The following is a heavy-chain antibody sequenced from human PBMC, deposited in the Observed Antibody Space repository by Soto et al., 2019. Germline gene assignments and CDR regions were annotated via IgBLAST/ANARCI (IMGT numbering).Heavy chain of an antibody. V-gene: IGHV4-30-2*01. J-gene: IGHJ6*02. CDR3: ARGDGMGGNSFEYNYDYGMDV. D-gene: IGHD2-21*02. CDR2: IYHSGST. Sequence: QLQLQESGSGLLKPSQTLSLTCAGAGGSISSGGYSWSWIRQPPGKGLDWIGYIYHSGSTYYNPSIKSRVTISVDRSKHQFSMKLSAVTAADTAVYSCARGDGMGGNSFEYNYDYGMDVWSQGSTVNVSS. CDR1: GGSISSGGYS.